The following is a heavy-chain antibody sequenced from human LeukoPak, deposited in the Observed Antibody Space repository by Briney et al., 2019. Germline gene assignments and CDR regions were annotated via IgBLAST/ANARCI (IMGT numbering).Heavy chain of an antibody. J-gene: IGHJ5*02. CDR3: ARRTYYYGSGPSWFDP. D-gene: IGHD3-10*01. CDR2: IYYSGGT. CDR1: GGSFSGYY. Sequence: PSETLSLTCAVYGGSFSGYYWSWIRQPPGKGLEWIGFIYYSGGTNYNPSLKSRVTMSVDTSKNQFSLQLTSVTAADTAVYYCARRTYYYGSGPSWFDPWGQGILVTVSS. V-gene: IGHV4-59*08.